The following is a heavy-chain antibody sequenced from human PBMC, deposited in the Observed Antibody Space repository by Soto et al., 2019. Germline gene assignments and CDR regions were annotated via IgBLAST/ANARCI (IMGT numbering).Heavy chain of an antibody. D-gene: IGHD3-16*02. CDR2: IHHSGIT. CDR3: ARGISYRWVY. CDR1: GDSLSTDYW. V-gene: IGHV4-4*03. J-gene: IGHJ4*02. Sequence: PETLSLTCTVSGDSLSTDYWWSWVRQPPGKGLEWIGEIHHSGITNYIQSVRSRVTMSVDKSNNQVSLELTSVAAADTAVYYCARGISYRWVYWGQGILVTVSS.